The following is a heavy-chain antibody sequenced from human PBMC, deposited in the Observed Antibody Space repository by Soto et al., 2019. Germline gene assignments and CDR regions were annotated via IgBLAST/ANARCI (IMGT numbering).Heavy chain of an antibody. Sequence: HPGGSLRLSCAASGFTFSSYSMNWVRQAPGKGLEWVSYISSSSSTIYYADSVKGRFTISRDNAKNSLYLQMSSLRDEDTAVYYCARDLGRITIFGVVLDSFDYWGQGTLVTVSS. D-gene: IGHD3-3*01. J-gene: IGHJ4*02. CDR1: GFTFSSYS. CDR3: ARDLGRITIFGVVLDSFDY. V-gene: IGHV3-48*02. CDR2: ISSSSSTI.